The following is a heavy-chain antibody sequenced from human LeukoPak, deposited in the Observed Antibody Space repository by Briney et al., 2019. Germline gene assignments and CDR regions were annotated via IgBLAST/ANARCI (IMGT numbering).Heavy chain of an antibody. Sequence: GGSLRLSCAASGFTFSSYAMSWVRQAPGKGLEWDSAISGSGGSTYYADSVKGRFTISRDNSKNTLYLQMNSLRAEDTAVYYCAKYFPRFDDYSRWANEYYFDYWGQGTLVTVSS. V-gene: IGHV3-23*01. CDR1: GFTFSSYA. CDR3: AKYFPRFDDYSRWANEYYFDY. CDR2: ISGSGGST. J-gene: IGHJ4*02. D-gene: IGHD4-11*01.